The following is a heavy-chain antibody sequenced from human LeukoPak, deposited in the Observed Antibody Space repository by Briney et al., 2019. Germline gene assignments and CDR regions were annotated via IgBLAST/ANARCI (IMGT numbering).Heavy chain of an antibody. D-gene: IGHD3-10*01. CDR2: IKQDGSEK. CDR1: GFTFSSYW. Sequence: GGSLRLSCAASGFTFSSYWMSWVRQAPGKGLEWVANIKQDGSEKYYVDSVKGRFTISRDNAKNSLYLQMNSLRAEDTAAYYCARDGDYYGSGTTSLWGQGTLVTVSS. CDR3: ARDGDYYGSGTTSL. V-gene: IGHV3-7*01. J-gene: IGHJ4*02.